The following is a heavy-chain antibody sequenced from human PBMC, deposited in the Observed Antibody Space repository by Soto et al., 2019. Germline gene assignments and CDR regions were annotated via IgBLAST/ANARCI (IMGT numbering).Heavy chain of an antibody. Sequence: QVQLVQSGAEVKKPGASVKVSCKASGYTFTIYAMHWLRQAPGQRLEWMGWINAGNGNTKYSQKFQGRVTITRDTSVSTAYMELSSLRSEDTAVYYCARDLGVGAASDYWGQGTLVTVSS. CDR1: GYTFTIYA. D-gene: IGHD1-26*01. J-gene: IGHJ4*02. CDR3: ARDLGVGAASDY. CDR2: INAGNGNT. V-gene: IGHV1-3*01.